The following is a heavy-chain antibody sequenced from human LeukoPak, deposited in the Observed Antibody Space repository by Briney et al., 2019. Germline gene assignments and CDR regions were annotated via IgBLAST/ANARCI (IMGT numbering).Heavy chain of an antibody. Sequence: PGGSLRLSCAASGFTFSSYSKKWVRQAPGKGLEWVSSISSSSSYIYYADSVKGRFTISRDNAKNSLYLQMNSLRAEDTAVYYSARGPPRQLWSYFDYWGQGTLVTVSS. V-gene: IGHV3-21*01. CDR1: GFTFSSYS. CDR3: ARGPPRQLWSYFDY. J-gene: IGHJ4*02. CDR2: ISSSSSYI. D-gene: IGHD5-18*01.